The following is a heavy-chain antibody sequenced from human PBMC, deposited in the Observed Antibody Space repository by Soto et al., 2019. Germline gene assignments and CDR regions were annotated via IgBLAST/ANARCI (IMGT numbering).Heavy chain of an antibody. CDR2: ISSSSSTI. V-gene: IGHV3-48*01. D-gene: IGHD4-17*01. CDR3: ARDLHGDYVPPYYYYYYMDV. Sequence: GGSLRLSCAASGFTFSSYSMNWVRQAPGKGLEWVSYISSSSSTIYYADSVKGRFTISRDNAKNSLYLQMNSLRAEDTAVYYCARDLHGDYVPPYYYYYYMDVWGKGTTVTVSS. CDR1: GFTFSSYS. J-gene: IGHJ6*03.